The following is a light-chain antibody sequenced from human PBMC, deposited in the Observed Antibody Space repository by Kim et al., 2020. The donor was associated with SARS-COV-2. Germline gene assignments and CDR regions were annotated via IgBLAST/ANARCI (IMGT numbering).Light chain of an antibody. V-gene: IGKV3-11*01. CDR2: DAS. J-gene: IGKJ4*01. CDR3: QHRSN. CDR1: QSVSSS. Sequence: EVVLTQSPATLSLSPGERATLSCRASQSVSSSIAWYQQKPGQAPRLLIFDASNRATGIPAGFSGSGSGTDFPLTISSLGPEDFAVYYCQHRSNFGGGTKLEI.